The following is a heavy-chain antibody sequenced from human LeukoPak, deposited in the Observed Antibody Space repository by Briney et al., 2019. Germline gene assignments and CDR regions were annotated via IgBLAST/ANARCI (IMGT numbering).Heavy chain of an antibody. CDR1: GGTFSSYA. CDR2: IIPILGIA. Sequence: GASVKVSCKASGGTFSSYAISWVRQAPGQGLEWMGRIIPILGIANYAQKFQGRVTITADKSTSTAYMELSSLRSEDTAVYYCARDSSQDIVVVVAATVDYWGQGTLVTVSS. V-gene: IGHV1-69*04. J-gene: IGHJ4*02. CDR3: ARDSSQDIVVVVAATVDY. D-gene: IGHD2-15*01.